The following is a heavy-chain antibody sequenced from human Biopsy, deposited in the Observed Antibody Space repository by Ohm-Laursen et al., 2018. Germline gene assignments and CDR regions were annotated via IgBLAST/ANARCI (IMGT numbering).Heavy chain of an antibody. D-gene: IGHD3-10*01. V-gene: IGHV3-21*01. CDR3: ARWYGDLFYYYNGMDV. Sequence: SPRLSCSASGFTFNVYSIVWVRQAPGKGLEWVSSITSRTSSTYYADSVKGRVTISRDNANNSVSLQMNNLRVDDTAVYYCARWYGDLFYYYNGMDVWGQGTTVPVSS. J-gene: IGHJ6*02. CDR2: ITSRTSST. CDR1: GFTFNVYS.